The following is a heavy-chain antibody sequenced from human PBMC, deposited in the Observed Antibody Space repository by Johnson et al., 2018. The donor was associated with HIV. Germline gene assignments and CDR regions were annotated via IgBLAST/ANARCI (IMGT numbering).Heavy chain of an antibody. CDR3: ARGAQSIAARPEAFDI. CDR1: GFTFSSYW. CDR2: IKQDGSEK. V-gene: IGHV3-7*03. Sequence: VQLVESGGGLVQPGGSLRLSCAASGFTFSSYWMSWVRQAPGKGLEWVANIKQDGSEKYYVDSMKGRFTISRDNAKNSLDLERNSLRAEDTAVYYCARGAQSIAARPEAFDIWGQGTMVTVSS. D-gene: IGHD6-6*01. J-gene: IGHJ3*02.